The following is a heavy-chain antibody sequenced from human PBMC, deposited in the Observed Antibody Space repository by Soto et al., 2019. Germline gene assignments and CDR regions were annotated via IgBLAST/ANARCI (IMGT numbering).Heavy chain of an antibody. V-gene: IGHV3-11*01. CDR1: GFTCSDYY. J-gene: IGHJ6*02. CDR3: ARDEGLWGGNSRNYYYGMDV. CDR2: ISSSGSTI. Sequence: QVQLVESGGGLVKPGGSLRLSCAASGFTCSDYYMSWIRQAPGKGLEWVSYISSSGSTIYYADSVKGRFTISRDNAKNSLYLKMNSLRAEDTAVYYCARDEGLWGGNSRNYYYGMDVWGQGTTVTFSS. D-gene: IGHD3-3*01.